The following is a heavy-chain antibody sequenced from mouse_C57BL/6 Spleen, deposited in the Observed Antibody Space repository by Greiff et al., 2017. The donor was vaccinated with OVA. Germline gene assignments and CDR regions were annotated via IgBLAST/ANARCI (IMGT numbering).Heavy chain of an antibody. J-gene: IGHJ1*03. V-gene: IGHV5-16*01. CDR3: AREVYYGSSYWYFDV. D-gene: IGHD1-1*01. CDR1: GFTFSDYY. Sequence: EVMLVESEGGLVQPGSSMKLSCTASGFTFSDYYMAWVRQVPEKGLEWVANINYDGSSTYYLDSLKSRFIISRDNAKNILYLQMSSLKSEDTATYYCAREVYYGSSYWYFDVWGTGTTVTVSS. CDR2: INYDGSST.